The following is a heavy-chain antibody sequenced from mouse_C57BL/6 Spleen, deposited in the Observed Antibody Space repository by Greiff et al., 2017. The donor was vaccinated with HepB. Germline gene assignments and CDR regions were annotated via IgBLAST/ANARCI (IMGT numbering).Heavy chain of an antibody. CDR1: GYTFTDYN. CDR2: INPNNGGT. J-gene: IGHJ3*01. Sequence: EVKLMESGPELVKPGASVKIPCKASGYTFTDYNMDWVKQSHGKSLEWIGDINPNNGGTIYNQKFKGKATLTVDKSSSTAYMELRSLTSEDTAVYYCASGDYEAWFAYWGQGTLVTVSA. D-gene: IGHD2-4*01. CDR3: ASGDYEAWFAY. V-gene: IGHV1-18*01.